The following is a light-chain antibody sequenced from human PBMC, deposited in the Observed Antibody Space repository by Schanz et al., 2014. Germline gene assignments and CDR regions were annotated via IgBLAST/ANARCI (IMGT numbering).Light chain of an antibody. V-gene: IGLV2-8*01. CDR3: SSHGGSRV. J-gene: IGLJ3*02. CDR1: SSDVGGNNY. CDR2: EVN. Sequence: SALTQPPSASGSPGQSVAISCTGTSSDVGGNNYVSWYQQHPGKAPKLLIYEVNKRPSGVPDRFSGSKSGNTASLTVSGLQAEDEADYYCSSHGGSRVFGGGTKLTVL.